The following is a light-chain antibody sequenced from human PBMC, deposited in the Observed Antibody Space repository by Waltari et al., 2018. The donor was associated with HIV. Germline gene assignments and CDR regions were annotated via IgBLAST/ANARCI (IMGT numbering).Light chain of an antibody. CDR3: QSYVSSVNVV. CDR2: ANT. J-gene: IGLJ3*02. Sequence: QSVLTQPPSVSGAPGQTVTISCTGSSSNIGAAYDVPWYQPVPGTAPKLLIYANTNRPSGVPDRFSGSKSGTSASLAISGLQTEDEADYYCQSYVSSVNVVFGGGTRVTVL. V-gene: IGLV1-40*01. CDR1: SSNIGAAYD.